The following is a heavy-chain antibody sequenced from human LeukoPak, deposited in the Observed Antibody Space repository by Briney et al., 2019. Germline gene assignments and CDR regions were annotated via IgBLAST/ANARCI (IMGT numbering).Heavy chain of an antibody. V-gene: IGHV3-30*04. CDR1: GFTFSSYA. CDR2: ISYDGSNK. D-gene: IGHD6-13*01. Sequence: GGSLRLSCAASGFTFSSYAMHWVRQAPGKGLEWVAVISYDGSNKYYADSVKGRFTISRDNSKNTLYLQMSSLRAEDTAVYYCARDSSSSWSFYYYYYMDVWGKGTTVTISS. CDR3: ARDSSSSWSFYYYYYMDV. J-gene: IGHJ6*03.